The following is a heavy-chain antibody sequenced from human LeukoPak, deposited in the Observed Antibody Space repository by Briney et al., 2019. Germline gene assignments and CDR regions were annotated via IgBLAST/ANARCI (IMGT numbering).Heavy chain of an antibody. CDR1: GLTFSSYA. V-gene: IGHV3-23*01. CDR2: ISGSGGST. Sequence: GGSLRLSCAASGLTFSSYAMSWVRQAPGKGLEWVSAISGSGGSTYYADSVKGRFTISRDNSKNTLYLQMNSLRAEDTAVYYCAKAVWSTYYYDSSGYPFDYWGQGNLVTVSS. D-gene: IGHD3-22*01. J-gene: IGHJ4*02. CDR3: AKAVWSTYYYDSSGYPFDY.